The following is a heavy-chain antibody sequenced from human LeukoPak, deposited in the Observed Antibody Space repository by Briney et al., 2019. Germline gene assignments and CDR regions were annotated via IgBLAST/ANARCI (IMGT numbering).Heavy chain of an antibody. CDR2: IYYSGST. Sequence: PSQTLSLTCTVSGGSISSGDYYWSWIRQPPGKGLEWIGYIYYSGSTYYNPSLKSRVTISVDTSKNQFSPKLSSVTAADTAVYYCAREAPRSLNGFDPWGQGTLVTASS. CDR1: GGSISSGDYY. D-gene: IGHD2-8*01. CDR3: AREAPRSLNGFDP. V-gene: IGHV4-30-4*08. J-gene: IGHJ5*02.